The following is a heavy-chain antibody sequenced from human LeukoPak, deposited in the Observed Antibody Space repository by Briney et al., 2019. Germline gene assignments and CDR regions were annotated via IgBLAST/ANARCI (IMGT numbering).Heavy chain of an antibody. D-gene: IGHD3-22*01. CDR1: GYTFTSYY. J-gene: IGHJ4*02. V-gene: IGHV1-46*01. Sequence: ASVKVSCKASGYTFTSYYMHWVRQAPGQELEWMGIINPSGGSTSYAQKFQGRVTMTRDMSTSTVYMELSSLRSEDTAVYYCARLYSLGSYYDSAYDYWGQGTLVTVSS. CDR3: ARLYSLGSYYDSAYDY. CDR2: INPSGGST.